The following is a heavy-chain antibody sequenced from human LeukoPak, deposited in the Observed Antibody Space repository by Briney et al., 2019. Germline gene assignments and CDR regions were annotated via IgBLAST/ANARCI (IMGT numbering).Heavy chain of an antibody. Sequence: SETLSLTCTVSGYSISSGYYWGWIRQPPGKGLEWIGSIYHSGSTYYNPSLKSRVTISVDTSKNQFSLKLSSVTAADTAVYYCAREWYCSSTSCYRGEPWGQGTLVTVSS. CDR1: GYSISSGYY. CDR2: IYHSGST. V-gene: IGHV4-38-2*02. J-gene: IGHJ4*02. CDR3: AREWYCSSTSCYRGEP. D-gene: IGHD2-2*01.